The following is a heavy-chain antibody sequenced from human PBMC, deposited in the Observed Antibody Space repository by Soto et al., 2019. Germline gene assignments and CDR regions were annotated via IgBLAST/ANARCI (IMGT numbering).Heavy chain of an antibody. Sequence: GGSLRLSCAASGFTFSSYSMNWVRQAPGKGLEWVSSISSSSSYIYYADSVKGRFTISRDNAKNSLYLQMNSLRAEDTAVYYCAREGYSSGWTCDYWGQGTLVTVSS. CDR1: GFTFSSYS. D-gene: IGHD6-19*01. V-gene: IGHV3-21*01. CDR3: AREGYSSGWTCDY. CDR2: ISSSSSYI. J-gene: IGHJ4*02.